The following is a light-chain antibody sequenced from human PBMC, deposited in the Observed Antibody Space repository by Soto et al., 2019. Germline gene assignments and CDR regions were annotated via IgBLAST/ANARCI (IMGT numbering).Light chain of an antibody. Sequence: QSVFTQPPSASGTAGQRVTISCSGSTSNIGSHTVNWYQHVPGTAPKLLITTNNQRPSGVPYRFSGFKSGSSASLVISGLQSEDEADYYCATWDDSLKGVFGTGTKVTVI. CDR2: TNN. V-gene: IGLV1-44*01. CDR1: TSNIGSHT. J-gene: IGLJ1*01. CDR3: ATWDDSLKGV.